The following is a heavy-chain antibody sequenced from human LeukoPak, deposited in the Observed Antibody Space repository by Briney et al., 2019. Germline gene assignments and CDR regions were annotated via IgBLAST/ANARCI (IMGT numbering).Heavy chain of an antibody. Sequence: PGGSLRLSCAASGFTFSNSELNWVRQAPGKGLEWVSYISSGSSSIFYADSVKGRFTISRDNSKNSLYLQMNSLRVEDTAVYYCARGGIAARFAYWGQGTLVTVSS. D-gene: IGHD6-6*01. V-gene: IGHV3-48*03. CDR2: ISSGSSSI. CDR1: GFTFSNSE. J-gene: IGHJ4*02. CDR3: ARGGIAARFAY.